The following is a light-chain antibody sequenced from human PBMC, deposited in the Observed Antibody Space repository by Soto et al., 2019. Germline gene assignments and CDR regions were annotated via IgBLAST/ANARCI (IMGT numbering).Light chain of an antibody. CDR3: SSYASSNTQV. CDR1: SSDIGGYKY. V-gene: IGLV2-14*03. CDR2: DVS. Sequence: QSVLTQPASVSGSPGQSITVSCIGTSSDIGGYKYVSWYQQHPDKAPKLIIHDVSNRPSGVSNRFSGSKSGNTASLTISGLQAEDEAYYYCSSYASSNTQVFGGGTKLTVL. J-gene: IGLJ2*01.